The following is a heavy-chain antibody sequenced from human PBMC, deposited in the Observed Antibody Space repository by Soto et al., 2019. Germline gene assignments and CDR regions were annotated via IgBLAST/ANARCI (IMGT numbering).Heavy chain of an antibody. J-gene: IGHJ6*03. V-gene: IGHV3-23*01. D-gene: IGHD6-6*01. CDR1: GFTFSSYA. CDR3: AKGSSSLYYYYYMDV. Sequence: GGSLRLSCAASGFTFSSYAMSWVRQAPGKGLEWVSAISGSGGSTYYADSVKGRFTISRENSKNTLYLQMNSLRAEDTAVYYCAKGSSSLYYYYYMDVWGKGTTVTVSS. CDR2: ISGSGGST.